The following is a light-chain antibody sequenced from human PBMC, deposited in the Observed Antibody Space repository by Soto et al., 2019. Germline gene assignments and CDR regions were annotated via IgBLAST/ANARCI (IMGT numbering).Light chain of an antibody. CDR2: DND. V-gene: IGLV1-51*01. Sequence: QSVLTQPPSVSAAPGQKVTISCSGSSSNIGHNYVFWYQQFPGTAPKLLISDNDKRPSGIPDRFSGSRSGTSATLGMTGLQTEDEADYYCATWDTGLSAGVFGTGTKVTVL. CDR3: ATWDTGLSAGV. CDR1: SSNIGHNY. J-gene: IGLJ1*01.